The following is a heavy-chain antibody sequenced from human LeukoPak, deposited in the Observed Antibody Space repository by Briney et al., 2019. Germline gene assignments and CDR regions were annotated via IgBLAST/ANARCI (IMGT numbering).Heavy chain of an antibody. J-gene: IGHJ3*02. Sequence: GSPRLSCAASGFTFSSYAMSWVRQAPGKGLEWVSAISGSGGSTYYAHSVKGRVTISRDNSKNTLYLQMNSLRAEDTAVYYCTATVTTRVDAFDIWGQRPIVPVSS. CDR2: ISGSGGST. D-gene: IGHD4-17*01. CDR3: TATVTTRVDAFDI. V-gene: IGHV3-23*01. CDR1: GFTFSSYA.